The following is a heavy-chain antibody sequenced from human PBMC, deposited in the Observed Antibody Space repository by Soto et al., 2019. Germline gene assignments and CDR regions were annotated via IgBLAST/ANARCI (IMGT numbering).Heavy chain of an antibody. CDR2: IYYSGST. CDR3: ARRPPPKYGYYYYMDV. J-gene: IGHJ6*03. V-gene: IGHV4-39*07. CDR1: GGSTMISSYY. D-gene: IGHD2-8*01. Sequence: SETLSLTCDVSGGSTMISSYYCAWIRQPPGKGLEWIGCIYYSGSTNYNPSLKSRVTISVDTSKNQFSLKLSSVTAADTAVYYCARRPPPKYGYYYYMDVWGKGTTVTVSS.